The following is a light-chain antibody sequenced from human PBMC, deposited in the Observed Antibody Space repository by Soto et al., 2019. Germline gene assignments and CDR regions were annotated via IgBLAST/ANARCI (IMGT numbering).Light chain of an antibody. CDR2: DAS. CDR3: QQYHSWPPRT. CDR1: QSISSW. V-gene: IGKV1-5*01. J-gene: IGKJ1*01. Sequence: DLQMTQSPSTLSASVGDRVTIACRASQSISSWLAWYQQKPGKAPKLLIYDASSLESGVPLRFSGSGSGTEFTLTISSLQPDDLAVYYWQQYHSWPPRTFGQGTEVEIK.